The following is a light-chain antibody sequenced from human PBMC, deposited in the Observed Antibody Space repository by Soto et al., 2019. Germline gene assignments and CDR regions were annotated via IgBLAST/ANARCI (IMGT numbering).Light chain of an antibody. V-gene: IGKV3-11*01. CDR3: VQRTTWPWT. J-gene: IGKJ1*01. CDR1: QSVSSH. CDR2: DAS. Sequence: EIVLTQSPGTLSLSPGERATLSCRASQSVSSHLAWYQQKPGQAPRLLIYDASNRATGIPARFSGSGSGTDFTPTISSLEPEDFAVYHCVQRTTWPWTCGQGRKVEIK.